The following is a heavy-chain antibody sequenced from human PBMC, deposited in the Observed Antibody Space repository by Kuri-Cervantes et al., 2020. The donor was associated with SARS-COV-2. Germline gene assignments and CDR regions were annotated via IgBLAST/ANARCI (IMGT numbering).Heavy chain of an antibody. CDR1: GFTFSNYV. J-gene: IGHJ4*02. CDR3: AKVGLSFDY. D-gene: IGHD2/OR15-2a*01. CDR2: IWYDGENE. Sequence: GGSLRLSCVASGFTFSNYVIHWVRQAPGKGLEWVAVIWYDGENEYYAGSVKGRFTISRDNSKNTLYLQMNSLRAEDSALYYCAKVGLSFDYWGQGTLVTVSS. V-gene: IGHV3-33*06.